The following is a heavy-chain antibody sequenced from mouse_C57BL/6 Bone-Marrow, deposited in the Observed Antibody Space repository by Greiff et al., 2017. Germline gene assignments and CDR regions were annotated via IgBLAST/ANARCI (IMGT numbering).Heavy chain of an antibody. Sequence: QVQLKQSGPELVKPGASVKISCKASGYSFTSYYIHWVKQRPGQGLEWIGWIYPGSGNTKYNEKFKGKATLTADTASSTAYMQLSSLTSEDSAVYYCARDYYGSWFAYWGQGTLVTVSA. CDR2: IYPGSGNT. CDR1: GYSFTSYY. V-gene: IGHV1-66*01. J-gene: IGHJ3*01. CDR3: ARDYYGSWFAY. D-gene: IGHD1-1*01.